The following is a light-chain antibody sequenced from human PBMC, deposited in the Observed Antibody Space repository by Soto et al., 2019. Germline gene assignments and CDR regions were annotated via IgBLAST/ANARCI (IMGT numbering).Light chain of an antibody. CDR2: GAS. CDR1: QSLSSSY. V-gene: IGKV3-20*01. CDR3: QHYGNTPPSVT. J-gene: IGKJ5*01. Sequence: ENVLTQSPGTLSLTPGERATLSCRASQSLSSSYLVWYQQKPGQAPRLLIYGASSRATGIPDRFSGSGSGTDFTLTISRLEPEDFAVYYCQHYGNTPPSVTFGPGTRLEIK.